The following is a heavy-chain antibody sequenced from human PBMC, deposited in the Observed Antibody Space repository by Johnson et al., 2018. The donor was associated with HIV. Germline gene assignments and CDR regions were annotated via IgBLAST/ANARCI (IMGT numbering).Heavy chain of an antibody. D-gene: IGHD6-6*01. CDR1: GFTFSSYG. CDR2: LWYDGSNK. CDR3: ARAGSSSSGPRAFDI. Sequence: QVQLVESGGGVVQPGGSLRLSCAASGFTFSSYGMHWVRQAPGKGLEWVAVLWYDGSNKYYTDSVKGRFTISRDNSKNTLYLQMNSLRAEDTAVYYCARAGSSSSGPRAFDIWGQGTMVTVSS. J-gene: IGHJ3*02. V-gene: IGHV3-33*01.